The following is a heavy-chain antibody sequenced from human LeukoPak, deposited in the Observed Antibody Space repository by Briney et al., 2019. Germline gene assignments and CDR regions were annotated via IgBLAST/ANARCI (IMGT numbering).Heavy chain of an antibody. V-gene: IGHV4-30-2*01. CDR3: ARDGGYGHYDY. CDR1: GGSISSGDYS. Sequence: SETLSLTCAVSGGSISSGDYSWSWIRQPPGKGLEWIGYIYHSGRTFYNPSLKSRVTISVDTSKNQISLEVTSVTAADTAVYYCARDGGYGHYDYWGRGTLVTVSS. CDR2: IYHSGRT. J-gene: IGHJ4*02. D-gene: IGHD5-18*01.